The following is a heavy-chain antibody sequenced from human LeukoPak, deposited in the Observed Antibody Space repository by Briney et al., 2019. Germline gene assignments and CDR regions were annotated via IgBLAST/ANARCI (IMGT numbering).Heavy chain of an antibody. CDR3: ARDRRGDYGDYYFDY. J-gene: IGHJ4*02. D-gene: IGHD4-17*01. CDR1: GGSISSYY. Sequence: KSSETLSLTCTVSGGSISSYYWSWIRQPPGKGLEWIGYIYYSGSTNYNPSLKSRVTISVDTSKNQFSLKLSSVTAADTAVYYCARDRRGDYGDYYFDYWGQGTLVTVSS. V-gene: IGHV4-59*01. CDR2: IYYSGST.